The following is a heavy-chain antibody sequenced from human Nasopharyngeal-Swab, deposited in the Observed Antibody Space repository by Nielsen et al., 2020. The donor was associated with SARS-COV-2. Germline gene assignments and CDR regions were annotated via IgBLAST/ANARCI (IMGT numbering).Heavy chain of an antibody. J-gene: IGHJ4*02. CDR3: AKDRGWSLFDN. CDR2: LSYDGDIK. Sequence: SLKISCSTSGFTFRPYAMHWVRQAPGKGLEGVAVLSYDGDIKHYADSVKGRFTISRENSKNTQHLEMNSLRPEDTAVYYCAKDRGWSLFDNWGQGTLVTVSS. CDR1: GFTFRPYA. V-gene: IGHV3-30*18. D-gene: IGHD1-26*01.